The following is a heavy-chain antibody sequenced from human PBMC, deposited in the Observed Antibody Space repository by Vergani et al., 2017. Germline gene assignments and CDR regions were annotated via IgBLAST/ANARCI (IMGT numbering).Heavy chain of an antibody. D-gene: IGHD4-17*01. CDR3: ARVQYGDYDLTY. J-gene: IGHJ4*02. Sequence: QVQLVQSGAEVKKPGSSVKVSCKASGGTFSSYAISWVRQAPGQVLEWMGRSIPILGIANYAQKFQGRVTITADKSTSTAYMELSSLRSEDTAVYYCARVQYGDYDLTYWGQGTLVTVAS. V-gene: IGHV1-69*04. CDR2: SIPILGIA. CDR1: GGTFSSYA.